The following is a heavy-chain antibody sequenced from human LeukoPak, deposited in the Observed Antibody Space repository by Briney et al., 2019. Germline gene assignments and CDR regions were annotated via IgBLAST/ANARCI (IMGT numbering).Heavy chain of an antibody. Sequence: GGSLRLSCAASGFTFTNYAMSWVRQAPGKGLEWVSVISGGGGSTNYADSVKGRFTISRDNSKNTLYLQMNSLRAEDTAVYYCASRNPRWLQSPDWGQGTLVTVSS. D-gene: IGHD5-24*01. CDR1: GFTFTNYA. J-gene: IGHJ4*02. CDR2: ISGGGGST. V-gene: IGHV3-23*01. CDR3: ASRNPRWLQSPD.